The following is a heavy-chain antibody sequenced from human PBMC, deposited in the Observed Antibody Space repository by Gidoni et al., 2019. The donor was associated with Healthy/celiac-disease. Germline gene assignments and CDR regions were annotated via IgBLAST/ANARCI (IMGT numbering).Heavy chain of an antibody. CDR3: AKESRRYCSGGSCYSIDY. CDR1: GFTFSSYG. D-gene: IGHD2-15*01. CDR2: ISYDGSNK. V-gene: IGHV3-30*18. Sequence: GVVQPGRSLRLSCAASGFTFSSYGMHWVRQAPGKGLEWGAVISYDGSNKYYADSVKGRFTISRDNSKNTLYLQMNSLRAEDTAVYYCAKESRRYCSGGSCYSIDYWGQGTLVTVSS. J-gene: IGHJ4*02.